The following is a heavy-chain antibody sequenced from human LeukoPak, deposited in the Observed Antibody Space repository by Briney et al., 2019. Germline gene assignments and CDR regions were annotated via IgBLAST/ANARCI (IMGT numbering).Heavy chain of an antibody. V-gene: IGHV3-9*01. CDR2: ISWNSGSI. J-gene: IGHJ6*02. D-gene: IGHD6-19*01. Sequence: ALRLSCAASGFTFNDFAMHWVRQTPGKGLEWVSGISWNSGSIGYADSVKGRFTISRDNGKNALYLEMNSLRAEDTAVYYCAKATPQWLVPYYYYGMDVWGQGTTVTVSS. CDR3: AKATPQWLVPYYYYGMDV. CDR1: GFTFNDFA.